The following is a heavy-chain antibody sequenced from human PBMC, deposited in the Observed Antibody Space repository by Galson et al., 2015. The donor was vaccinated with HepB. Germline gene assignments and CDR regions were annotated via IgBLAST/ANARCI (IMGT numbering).Heavy chain of an antibody. J-gene: IGHJ6*02. V-gene: IGHV3-11*06. Sequence: SLRLSCAASGFTFSDYYMSWIRQAPGKGLEWVSYISSSSSYTNYADSVKGRFTISRDNAKNSLYLQMNSLRAEDTAVYYCATFRGYSYEAYYYYYGMDVWGQGTTVTVSS. CDR3: ATFRGYSYEAYYYYYGMDV. CDR2: ISSSSSYT. CDR1: GFTFSDYY. D-gene: IGHD5-18*01.